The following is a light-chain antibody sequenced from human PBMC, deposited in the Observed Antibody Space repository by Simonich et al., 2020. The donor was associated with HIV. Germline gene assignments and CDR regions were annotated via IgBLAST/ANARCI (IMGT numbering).Light chain of an antibody. V-gene: IGKV1-39*01. Sequence: DIQMTQSPSSLSASVCDRVTVTCLASQTSSNYLNWYQQKPGKAPQLLIYGASILQSGVPSRFSGRRSGTDFTLAISNLQPEDFATYYCQQSYSTPYTFGQGTKVEIK. CDR1: QTSSNY. CDR3: QQSYSTPYT. CDR2: GAS. J-gene: IGKJ2*01.